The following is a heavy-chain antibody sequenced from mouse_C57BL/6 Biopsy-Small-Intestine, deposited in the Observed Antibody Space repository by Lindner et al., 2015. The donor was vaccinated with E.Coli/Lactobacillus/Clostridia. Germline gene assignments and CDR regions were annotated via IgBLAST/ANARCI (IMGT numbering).Heavy chain of an antibody. Sequence: SVKVSCKASGHTFTNYGISWVRQAPGQGLEWMGWISAYNGNTNYAQKLQGRVTMTTDTSTSTAYMELRSLRSDDTAVYYCARDSSSWYYYYYGMDVWGQGTTVTVSS. CDR1: GHTFTNYG. V-gene: IGHV1-79*01. D-gene: IGHD1-1*01. CDR3: ARDSSSWYYYYYGMDV. J-gene: IGHJ1*01. CDR2: ISAYNGNT.